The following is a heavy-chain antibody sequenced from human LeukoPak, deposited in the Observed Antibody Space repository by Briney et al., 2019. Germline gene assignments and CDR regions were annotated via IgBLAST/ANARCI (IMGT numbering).Heavy chain of an antibody. CDR3: ARDPYSGSYPYDD. CDR2: IYSGGCT. D-gene: IGHD1-26*01. CDR1: GFTVGSNY. Sequence: GGSLRLSCAASGFTVGSNYMSWVRQAPGTGLEWVSVIYSGGCTHHAETVEGRFIISRDKSKNTLYLQMNSLRVEDTAVYYCARDPYSGSYPYDDWGQGTLVTVSS. V-gene: IGHV3-66*01. J-gene: IGHJ4*02.